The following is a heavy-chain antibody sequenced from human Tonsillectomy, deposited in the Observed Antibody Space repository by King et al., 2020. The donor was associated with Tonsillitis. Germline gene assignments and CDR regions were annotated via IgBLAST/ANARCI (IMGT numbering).Heavy chain of an antibody. CDR1: GYTFTSYG. J-gene: IGHJ5*02. D-gene: IGHD2-15*01. Sequence: QLVQSGAEVKKPGASVKVSCKASGYTFTSYGISWVRQAPGQGLEWMGWISAYNGNTSYTQKLQGRVTMTTDTSTSTAYMELRSLRSDDTAVYYCAREACSGGSCFLGFWFDPWGQGTLVTVSS. CDR2: ISAYNGNT. V-gene: IGHV1-18*04. CDR3: AREACSGGSCFLGFWFDP.